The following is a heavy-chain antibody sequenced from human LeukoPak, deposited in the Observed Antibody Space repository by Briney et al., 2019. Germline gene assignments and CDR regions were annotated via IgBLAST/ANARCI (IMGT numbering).Heavy chain of an antibody. CDR3: ARDFFPVVDSTWYEIGY. Sequence: GGSLRLSCVASGFTFNDYAMYWVRQAPGKGLEWVALISYDGYDKSYADSVRGRFTISRDNSRNTLYLQMDSLRSEDTAVYYCARDFFPVVDSTWYEIGYWGQGTLVTVSS. CDR2: ISYDGYDK. J-gene: IGHJ4*02. CDR1: GFTFNDYA. D-gene: IGHD2-21*01. V-gene: IGHV3-30-3*01.